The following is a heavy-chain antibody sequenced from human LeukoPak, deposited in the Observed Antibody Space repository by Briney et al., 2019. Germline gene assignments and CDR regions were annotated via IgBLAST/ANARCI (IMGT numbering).Heavy chain of an antibody. CDR2: INPNSGGT. V-gene: IGHV1-2*02. Sequence: GASVKVSCKASGYTFTAYYMHWVRQAPGQGFEWMGWINPNSGGTKYAQNFQGRVTMTRDTSISTAYMELSSLRSDDTAVYYCARDRGGDAFDIWGQGTMVTVSS. CDR1: GYTFTAYY. D-gene: IGHD3-10*01. CDR3: ARDRGGDAFDI. J-gene: IGHJ3*02.